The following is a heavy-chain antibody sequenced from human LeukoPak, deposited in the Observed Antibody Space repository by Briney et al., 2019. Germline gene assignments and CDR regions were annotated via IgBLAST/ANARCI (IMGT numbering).Heavy chain of an antibody. Sequence: SETLSLTCAVYGGSFSGYYWSWIRQPPGKGLEWIGSIYYSGSTYYNPSLKSRVTISVDTSKNQFSLKLSSVTAADTAVYYCARHRDVDRGYNWFDPWGQGTLVTVSS. CDR1: GGSFSGYY. D-gene: IGHD5-12*01. J-gene: IGHJ5*02. CDR2: IYYSGST. CDR3: ARHRDVDRGYNWFDP. V-gene: IGHV4-34*01.